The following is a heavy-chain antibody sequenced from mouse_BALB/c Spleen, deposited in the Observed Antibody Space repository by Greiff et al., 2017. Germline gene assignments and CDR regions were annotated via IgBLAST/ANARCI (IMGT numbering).Heavy chain of an antibody. D-gene: IGHD1-1*01. Sequence: QVQLQQSGAELVRPGTSVKVSCKASGYAFTNYLIEWVKQRPGQGLEWIGVINPGSGGTNYNEKFKGKATLTADKSSSTAYMQLSSLPSDDSAVYYCARTPITTVVAPFDYWGQGTTLTVSS. V-gene: IGHV1-54*01. J-gene: IGHJ2*01. CDR3: ARTPITTVVAPFDY. CDR2: INPGSGGT. CDR1: GYAFTNYL.